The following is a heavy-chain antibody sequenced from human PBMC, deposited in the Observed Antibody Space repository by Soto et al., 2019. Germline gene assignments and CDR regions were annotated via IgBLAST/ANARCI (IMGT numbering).Heavy chain of an antibody. CDR1: VFTFSTYG. V-gene: IGHV3-30*18. D-gene: IGHD2-2*01. CDR2: ISHDGSNK. J-gene: IGHJ6*01. Sequence: VGSLRLSCAASVFTFSTYGMHCVRHSPGKWLEWVAVISHDGSNKYYSDSVKGRFTISRDNSKNTLYLQMNSLRGEDTAVYNCAKAVGYCSSTSCRDYYYYYGMDVLGQGTTVTVSS. CDR3: AKAVGYCSSTSCRDYYYYYGMDV.